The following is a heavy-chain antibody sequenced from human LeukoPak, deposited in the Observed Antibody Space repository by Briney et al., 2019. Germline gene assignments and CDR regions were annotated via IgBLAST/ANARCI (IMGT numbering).Heavy chain of an antibody. CDR1: GYTFTGYY. Sequence: ASVKVSCKASGYTFTGYYMHWVRQAPGQGLEWMGWINPNSGGTNYAQKFQGRVTMTRDTSISTAYMELSRLRSDDTAVYYCARHHGSGWYYFAYWGQGTLVTVSS. J-gene: IGHJ4*02. CDR3: ARHHGSGWYYFAY. V-gene: IGHV1-2*02. D-gene: IGHD6-19*01. CDR2: INPNSGGT.